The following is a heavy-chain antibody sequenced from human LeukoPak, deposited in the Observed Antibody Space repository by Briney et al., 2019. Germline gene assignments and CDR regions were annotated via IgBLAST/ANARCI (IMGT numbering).Heavy chain of an antibody. CDR3: ARGKEMTAVAGYYSFDY. Sequence: PSETLSLTCTVPGGSISGHYWTWLRQPAGRGLEWIGRIYSSGSTYYNPSLMSRVTISLDTSNNQFSLRVTSVTSADTAVYYCARGKEMTAVAGYYSFDYWGQGTLVSVSS. V-gene: IGHV4-4*07. D-gene: IGHD6-19*01. J-gene: IGHJ4*02. CDR1: GGSISGHY. CDR2: IYSSGST.